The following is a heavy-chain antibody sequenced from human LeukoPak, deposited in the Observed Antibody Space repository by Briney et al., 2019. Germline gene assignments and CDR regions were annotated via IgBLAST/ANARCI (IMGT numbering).Heavy chain of an antibody. Sequence: ASVKVSCKVSGYTFTDYYMHWVPQAPGKGLEWMRLVDPEDGETIYAEKFQGRVTITADTSTDTAYMELSSLRSEDTAVYYCATDGSQDYDFWSGYIYWGQGTLVTVSS. D-gene: IGHD3-3*01. CDR3: ATDGSQDYDFWSGYIY. V-gene: IGHV1-69-2*01. CDR1: GYTFTDYY. CDR2: VDPEDGET. J-gene: IGHJ4*02.